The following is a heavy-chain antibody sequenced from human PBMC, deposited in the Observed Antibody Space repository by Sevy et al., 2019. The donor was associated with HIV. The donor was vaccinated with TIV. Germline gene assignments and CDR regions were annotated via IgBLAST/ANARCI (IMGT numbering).Heavy chain of an antibody. CDR3: ARGGGNDWYYFDY. V-gene: IGHV1-69*13. CDR1: GGTFSGYG. D-gene: IGHD3-9*01. J-gene: IGHJ4*02. CDR2: IIPILGTV. Sequence: ASVKVSCKASGGTFSGYGISWVRQAPGQGLEWMGGIIPILGTVNYAQKFQGRVTITADESTKTAYMELSSLRSEDTAVYYCARGGGNDWYYFDYWGQETLVTVSS.